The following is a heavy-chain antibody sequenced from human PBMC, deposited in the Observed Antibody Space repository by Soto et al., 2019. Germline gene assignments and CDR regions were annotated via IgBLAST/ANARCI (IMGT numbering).Heavy chain of an antibody. CDR1: GFTFSNHA. CDR3: AKDGDTSMGSGKGMEV. CDR2: ISADGINK. D-gene: IGHD5-18*01. J-gene: IGHJ6*02. V-gene: IGHV3-30*18. Sequence: QVQVVESGGGVVQPGRSLRLSCAASGFTFSNHAMHWVRQAPGKGLEWVAVISADGINKYYADSVKGRLTISRDNSKNTLYLQMNSLSTEDTAVYYCAKDGDTSMGSGKGMEVWGQGTTVTVSS.